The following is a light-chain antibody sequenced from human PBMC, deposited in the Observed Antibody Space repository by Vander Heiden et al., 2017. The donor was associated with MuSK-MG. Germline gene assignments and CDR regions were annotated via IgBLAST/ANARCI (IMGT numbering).Light chain of an antibody. Sequence: SYELTQPLSVSVALGQTARITCGGNNIGSKNVHWYQQKPGQAPVLVIYRDSNRPSGIPERFSGSNSGNTATLTISRAQAGDEADYYCQVWDSSARFGGGTKLTVL. CDR1: NIGSKN. CDR3: QVWDSSAR. V-gene: IGLV3-9*01. CDR2: RDS. J-gene: IGLJ2*01.